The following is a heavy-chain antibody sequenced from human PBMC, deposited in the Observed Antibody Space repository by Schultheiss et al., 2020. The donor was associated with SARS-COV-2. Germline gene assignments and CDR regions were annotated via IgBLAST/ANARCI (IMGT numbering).Heavy chain of an antibody. J-gene: IGHJ4*02. CDR2: MNPNSGNT. V-gene: IGHV1-8*03. CDR3: ARESVGATPGVVGDY. Sequence: ASVKVSCKASGYTFTSYDINWVRQATGQGLEWMGWMNPNSGNTGYAQKFQGRVTITRNTSISTAYMELSSLRSEDTAVYYCARESVGATPGVVGDYWGQGTLVTVSS. CDR1: GYTFTSYD. D-gene: IGHD1-26*01.